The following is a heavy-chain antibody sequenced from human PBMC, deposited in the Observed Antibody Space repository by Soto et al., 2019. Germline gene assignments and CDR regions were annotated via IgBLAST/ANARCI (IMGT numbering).Heavy chain of an antibody. V-gene: IGHV3-30*18. CDR2: ISYDGSNK. CDR3: AKDRVDYGSGSYYYYYGMDV. CDR1: GFTFSSYG. D-gene: IGHD3-10*01. Sequence: GGSLRLSCAASGFTFSSYGMHWVRQAPGKGLEWVAVISYDGSNKYYADSVKGRFTISRDNSKNTLYLQMNSLRAEDTAVYYCAKDRVDYGSGSYYYYYGMDVWGQGTTVTVSS. J-gene: IGHJ6*02.